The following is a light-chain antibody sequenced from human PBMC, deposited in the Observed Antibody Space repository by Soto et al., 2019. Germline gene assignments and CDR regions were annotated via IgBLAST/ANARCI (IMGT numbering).Light chain of an antibody. J-gene: IGLJ1*01. CDR3: AAWDDSLSEYV. CDR2: EVT. Sequence: QSALTHPPSASGSPGQSVTISCTGTSSDVGVYNYVSWYQQHPGKAPKLMIYEVTKRPSGVPDRFSGSKSGTTASLAISGLQSEDETDYYCAAWDDSLSEYVFGTGTKVTVL. CDR1: SSDVGVYNY. V-gene: IGLV2-8*01.